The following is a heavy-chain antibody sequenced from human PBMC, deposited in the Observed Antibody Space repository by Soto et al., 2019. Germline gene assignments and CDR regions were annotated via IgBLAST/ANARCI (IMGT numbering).Heavy chain of an antibody. V-gene: IGHV2-26*01. D-gene: IGHD2-15*01. CDR1: GFSLSNAGMG. J-gene: IGHJ5*02. Sequence: QVTLKESGPVLVKPTETLTLTCTVSGFSLSNAGMGVSWIRQPPGKALEWLAHIFSNDERRFSLSLKNRLTISKDTFNSQVVLIMTNMDPVDTATYYCAQTEDGGRRRTPEGRFDAWGQGTLVTVSS. CDR2: IFSNDER. CDR3: AQTEDGGRRRTPEGRFDA.